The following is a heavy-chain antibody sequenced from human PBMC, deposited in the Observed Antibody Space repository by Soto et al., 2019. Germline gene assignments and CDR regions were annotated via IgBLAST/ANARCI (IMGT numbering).Heavy chain of an antibody. CDR3: AYSTGWYRHDV. D-gene: IGHD6-19*01. CDR2: IFHSGDT. V-gene: IGHV4-4*02. CDR1: GDSISNSRW. Sequence: QVQLQESGPGLVKPSGTLSLTCAVSGDSISNSRWWTWVRQPPGKGLEWIGDIFHSGDTIYNPSLKSRVFISVDKSQNQFSLKVSSVTAADTAVYYCAYSTGWYRHDVWGQGTLVTVSS. J-gene: IGHJ3*01.